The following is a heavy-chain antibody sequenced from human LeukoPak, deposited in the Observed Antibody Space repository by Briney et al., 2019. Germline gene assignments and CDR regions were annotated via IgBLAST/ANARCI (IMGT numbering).Heavy chain of an antibody. Sequence: GASVKVSCKASGYTFTNFAISWVRQAPGQGLEWMGWISAYNGDTHYPQKLQGRVTLTTDTSTSTAYMELRSLRSDDTAVYYCARGQRHGYDNPCDYWGQGTLVTVSS. CDR3: ARGQRHGYDNPCDY. V-gene: IGHV1-18*01. D-gene: IGHD5-12*01. J-gene: IGHJ4*02. CDR1: GYTFTNFA. CDR2: ISAYNGDT.